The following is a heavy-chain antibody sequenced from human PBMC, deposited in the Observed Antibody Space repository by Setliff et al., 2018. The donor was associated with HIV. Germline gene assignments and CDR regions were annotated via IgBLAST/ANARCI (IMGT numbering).Heavy chain of an antibody. CDR1: GGSISSTSYY. CDR2: IYYSGST. D-gene: IGHD4-17*01. J-gene: IGHJ5*02. V-gene: IGHV4-61*05. CDR3: ARGFLRSRRRWFDP. Sequence: KPSETLSLTCSVSGGSISSTSYYWGWIRQPPGKGLEWIGYIYYSGSTNYNPSLKSRVTMSLDTSKNQFSLRLSSVTAADTAVYYCARGFLRSRRRWFDPWGQGTLVTVSS.